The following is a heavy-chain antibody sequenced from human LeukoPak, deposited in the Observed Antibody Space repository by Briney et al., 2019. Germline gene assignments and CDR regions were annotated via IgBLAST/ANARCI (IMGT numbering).Heavy chain of an antibody. Sequence: ASVKVSCKASGYTFTSYDINWVRQAPGQGLEWMGWINPNSGGTNYAQKFQGRVTMTRDTSISTAYMELSRLRSDDTAVYYCARTALYYYDSSGYYYPYWGQGTLVTVSS. D-gene: IGHD3-22*01. CDR3: ARTALYYYDSSGYYYPY. J-gene: IGHJ4*02. CDR2: INPNSGGT. CDR1: GYTFTSYD. V-gene: IGHV1-2*02.